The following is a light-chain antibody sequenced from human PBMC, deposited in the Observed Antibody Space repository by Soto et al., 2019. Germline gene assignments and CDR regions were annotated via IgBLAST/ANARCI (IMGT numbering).Light chain of an antibody. CDR1: SSDVGGYNY. Sequence: QSALTQPASVSGSPGQSITISCTGTSSDVGGYNYVSWYQQHRGKAPKLMIYEVSSRPSGVSSRFSGSKFGYTASLTISGLLPEDEADYYCSSYTSDNTLVFGGGTQLTVL. J-gene: IGLJ2*01. V-gene: IGLV2-14*01. CDR3: SSYTSDNTLV. CDR2: EVS.